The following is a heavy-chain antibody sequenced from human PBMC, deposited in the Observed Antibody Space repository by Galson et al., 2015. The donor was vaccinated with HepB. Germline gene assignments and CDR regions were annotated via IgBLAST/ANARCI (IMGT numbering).Heavy chain of an antibody. CDR1: GGSISSGAYY. CDR2: IYYSGST. Sequence: TLSLTCTVSGGSISSGAYYWSWIRQPPGKGLEWIGYIYYSGSTYCNPSLKSRVTISVDTSKNQFSLELSSVTAADTAVYYCARGEDSSSWFDYWGQGTLVTVSS. J-gene: IGHJ5*01. V-gene: IGHV4-30-4*01. CDR3: ARGEDSSSWFDY. D-gene: IGHD6-13*01.